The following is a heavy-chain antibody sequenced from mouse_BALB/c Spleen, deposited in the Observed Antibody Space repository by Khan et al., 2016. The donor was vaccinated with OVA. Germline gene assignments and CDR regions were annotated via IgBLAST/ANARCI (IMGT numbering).Heavy chain of an antibody. CDR2: IDPYNGGT. Sequence: VQLKQSGPELVKPGASVKVSCKASGYSFTDYNMFWVKQSHGKSLEWIGYIDPYNGGTSYNQKFKGKATLTVDKSSSTAFMHLSSLTSEDSAVFDSARTDYYGSIYYFDYWGLGTTLIVSS. J-gene: IGHJ2*01. CDR3: ARTDYYGSIYYFDY. CDR1: GYSFTDYN. V-gene: IGHV1S135*01. D-gene: IGHD1-1*01.